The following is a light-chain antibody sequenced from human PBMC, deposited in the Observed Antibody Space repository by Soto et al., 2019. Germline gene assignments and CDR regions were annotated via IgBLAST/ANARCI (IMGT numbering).Light chain of an antibody. Sequence: ETVMTQSPGTLSVSVGDRVTLSCRASPSVSSDLAWYQQKSGQAPRLLVFGASTRATGIPARFSGSGTGTEFTLTISSLQSEDFAVYYCQQCRNWPYTFGQGTKLEIK. CDR2: GAS. CDR3: QQCRNWPYT. V-gene: IGKV3-15*01. J-gene: IGKJ2*01. CDR1: PSVSSD.